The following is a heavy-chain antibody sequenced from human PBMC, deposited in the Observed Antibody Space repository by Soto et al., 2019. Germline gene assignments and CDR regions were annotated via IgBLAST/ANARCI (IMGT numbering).Heavy chain of an antibody. J-gene: IGHJ6*02. V-gene: IGHV1-2*04. CDR2: INPKSGGT. CDR3: ARGDSTDCSNGVCSFFYNHDMDF. CDR1: GYSFTDYH. Sequence: ASVKVSCKASGYSFTDYHIRWVRQAPGQGLEWLGRINPKSGGTSTAQKVQGWVTMTTDTSISTASMELTRLTSDDTAIYYCARGDSTDCSNGVCSFFYNHDMDFWGQGTMVTVSS. D-gene: IGHD2-8*01.